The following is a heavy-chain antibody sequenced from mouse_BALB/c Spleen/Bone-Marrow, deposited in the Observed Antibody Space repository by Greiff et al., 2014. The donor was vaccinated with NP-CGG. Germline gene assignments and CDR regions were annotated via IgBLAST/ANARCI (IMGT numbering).Heavy chain of an antibody. D-gene: IGHD2-4*01. J-gene: IGHJ2*01. V-gene: IGHV1S56*01. Sequence: VQLQQSGPEVVNPGASVRISCKASGYNFTRYYVHWVRQRPGKGLEWIGSIYPGNVNIKYNEKFKGKASLTADKSSSTASMQLSSLTSEDSAVYFCARGITLVPYFDYWGQGTTLTVSS. CDR3: ARGITLVPYFDY. CDR2: IYPGNVNI. CDR1: GYNFTRYY.